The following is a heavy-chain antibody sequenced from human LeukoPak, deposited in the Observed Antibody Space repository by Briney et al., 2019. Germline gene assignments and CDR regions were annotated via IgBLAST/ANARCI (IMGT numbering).Heavy chain of an antibody. V-gene: IGHV3-7*01. CDR3: ATDRRGIFAY. Sequence: GGSLRFSCAASGFTLSDYWMTWVRQAPGKGLEWVANIKQDGREKYYVASVKGRFTISRDNAKNSLYLQMNSLRAEDTAVYYCATDRRGIFAYWGQGTLVTVSS. CDR1: GFTLSDYW. CDR2: IKQDGREK. D-gene: IGHD3-16*01. J-gene: IGHJ4*02.